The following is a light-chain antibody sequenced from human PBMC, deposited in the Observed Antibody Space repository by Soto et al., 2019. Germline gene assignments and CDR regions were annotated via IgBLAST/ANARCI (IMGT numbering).Light chain of an antibody. J-gene: IGLJ2*01. CDR2: RTN. CDR1: SSNLATNY. CDR3: EAWDDSLIGVL. Sequence: QSVLTQPPSVSGTPGQGVTISCSGGSSNLATNYVYWYQLLPGTAPKLLIYRTNQRPSGVPDRFSASKSGTSASLAISGLQSEDEADYYCEAWDDSLIGVLFGGGTKLTVL. V-gene: IGLV1-47*01.